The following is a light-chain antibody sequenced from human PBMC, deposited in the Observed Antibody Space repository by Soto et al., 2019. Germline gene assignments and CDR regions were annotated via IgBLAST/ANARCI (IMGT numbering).Light chain of an antibody. J-gene: IGKJ2*01. CDR3: QHLNTYPRT. V-gene: IGKV1-9*01. CDR1: QGISSY. CDR2: GAS. Sequence: DIRLTQSPSFLSASVGDRVTITCRASQGISSYLAWYQQPPGKAPKRLIYGASTLQRGVSSRFSGSVSGTEFTLTISSLQPEDFATYYCQHLNTYPRTFGQGTKLEVK.